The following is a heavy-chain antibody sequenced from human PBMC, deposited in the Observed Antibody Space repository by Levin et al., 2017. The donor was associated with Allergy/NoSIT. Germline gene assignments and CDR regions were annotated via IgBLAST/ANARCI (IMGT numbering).Heavy chain of an antibody. V-gene: IGHV3-30*18. CDR3: AKALRYYDSSAKGDAFDI. CDR1: GFTFSSYG. Sequence: GGSLRLSCAASGFTFSSYGMHWVRQAPGKGLEWVAVISYDGSNKYYADSVKGRFTISRDNSKNTLYLQMNSLRAEDTAVYYCAKALRYYDSSAKGDAFDIWGQGTMVTVSS. CDR2: ISYDGSNK. J-gene: IGHJ3*02. D-gene: IGHD3-22*01.